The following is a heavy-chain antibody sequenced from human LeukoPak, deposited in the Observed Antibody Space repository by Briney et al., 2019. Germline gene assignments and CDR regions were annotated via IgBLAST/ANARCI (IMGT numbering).Heavy chain of an antibody. CDR3: AKEGGSNNYYYYYMDV. CDR1: GFTFSSYG. J-gene: IGHJ6*03. V-gene: IGHV3-30*02. D-gene: IGHD1-26*01. Sequence: PGGSLRLSCAASGFTFSSYGMHWVRQAPGKGLEWVAFIRYDGSNKYYADSVKGRFTISRDNSRNTLYLQMNSLRDEDTGVYYCAKEGGSNNYYYYYMDVWGRGTTVTVSS. CDR2: IRYDGSNK.